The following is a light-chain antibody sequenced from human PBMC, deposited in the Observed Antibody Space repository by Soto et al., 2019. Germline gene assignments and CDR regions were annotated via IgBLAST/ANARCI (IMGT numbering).Light chain of an antibody. V-gene: IGKV1-27*01. CDR1: QGISTY. Sequence: DIQMTQSPSSLSASVGDRVTITCRASQGISTYLVWYQQKPGTVPKLLIFAASTLQSGLPSRFSGSGSGTDFTLTISSLQPEDVATYYCQSYTGAPWTFGQGTKVEI. CDR3: QSYTGAPWT. J-gene: IGKJ1*01. CDR2: AAS.